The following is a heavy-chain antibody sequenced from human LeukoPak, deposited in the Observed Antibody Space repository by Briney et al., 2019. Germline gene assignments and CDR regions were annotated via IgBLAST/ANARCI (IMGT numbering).Heavy chain of an antibody. CDR2: IYSGGST. CDR1: GFTVSSNY. J-gene: IGHJ4*02. CDR3: AKRSTENYFDY. V-gene: IGHV3-66*01. D-gene: IGHD6-25*01. Sequence: GGSLRLSCAASGFTVSSNYMSWVRQAPGKGLEWVSVIYSGGSTYYADSVKGRFTISRDNSKNTLYPQMNSLRAEDTAVYYCAKRSTENYFDYWGQGTLVTVSS.